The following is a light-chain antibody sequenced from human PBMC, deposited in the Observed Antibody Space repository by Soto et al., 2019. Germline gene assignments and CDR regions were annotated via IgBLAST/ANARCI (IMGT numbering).Light chain of an antibody. CDR3: QQYDKYST. V-gene: IGKV1-5*01. CDR2: DAS. Sequence: IQMTQSPSTLSVSVGDTVAITCRASQSISVSLAWYQQKPGKAPNLLIYDASTLQGGVPSRFSGSGSGTEFTLTVTSLQPEDFATYFCQQYDKYSTFGQGTRLEI. CDR1: QSISVS. J-gene: IGKJ5*01.